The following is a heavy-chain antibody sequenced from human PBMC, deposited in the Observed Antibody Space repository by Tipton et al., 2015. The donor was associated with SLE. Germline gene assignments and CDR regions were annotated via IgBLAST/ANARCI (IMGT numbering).Heavy chain of an antibody. CDR3: AKALGGGSLPIDF. Sequence: SLRLSCAASGFTFSNFGMHWVRQAPGKGLEWVAFIWYDGISKYYADSMKGRFTISRDNSKNTLYLQLNSVRVEDTAVYHCAKALGGGSLPIDFWGQGTLVPVSS. CDR1: GFTFSNFG. D-gene: IGHD2-15*01. CDR2: IWYDGISK. V-gene: IGHV3-30*02. J-gene: IGHJ4*02.